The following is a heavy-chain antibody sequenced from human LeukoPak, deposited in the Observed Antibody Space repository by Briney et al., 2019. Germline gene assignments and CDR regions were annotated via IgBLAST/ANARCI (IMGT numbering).Heavy chain of an antibody. V-gene: IGHV3-30-3*01. D-gene: IGHD3-22*01. CDR1: GFTFSSYA. CDR2: ISYDGSNK. Sequence: PGGSLRLSCAASGFTFSSYAMHWVRQAPGKGLEWVAVISYDGSNKYYADSVKGRFTIPRDNSKNTLYLQMNSLRAEDTAVYYCARDRPRTRITMIVVVKGIDYWGQGTLVTVSS. J-gene: IGHJ4*02. CDR3: ARDRPRTRITMIVVVKGIDY.